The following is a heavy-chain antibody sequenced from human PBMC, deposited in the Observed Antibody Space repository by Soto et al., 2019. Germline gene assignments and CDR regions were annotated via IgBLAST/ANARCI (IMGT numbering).Heavy chain of an antibody. CDR2: IYYSGST. CDR1: GGSISSSSYY. V-gene: IGHV4-39*01. J-gene: IGHJ4*02. CDR3: ARLGYDFWSGYSIFDY. Sequence: SETLSLTCTVSGGSISSSSYYWGWIRQPPGKGLEWIGSIYYSGSTYYNPSLKSRVTISVDTSKNQFSLKLSSVTAADTAVYYCARLGYDFWSGYSIFDYWGQGTLVTVSS. D-gene: IGHD3-3*01.